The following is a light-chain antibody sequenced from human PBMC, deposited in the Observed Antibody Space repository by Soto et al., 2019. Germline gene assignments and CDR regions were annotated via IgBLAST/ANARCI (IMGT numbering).Light chain of an antibody. V-gene: IGLV2-14*01. CDR1: SSDVGAYIF. J-gene: IGLJ1*01. Sequence: QSALTQPASVSGSPGQSITISCTGTSSDVGAYIFVSWYQQYPGKAPKLMIYDITNRPSGVSNRFSGSKAGNTASLTISGLQAEDEADYYCVSFTTSKSDVFGTGTKVTVL. CDR3: VSFTTSKSDV. CDR2: DIT.